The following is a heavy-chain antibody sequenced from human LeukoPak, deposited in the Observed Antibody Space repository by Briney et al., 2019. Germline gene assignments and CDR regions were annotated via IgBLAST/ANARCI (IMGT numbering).Heavy chain of an antibody. CDR3: ARDPMKYSSSWYANWFDP. Sequence: ASVKASCKASGYTFTSYGISWVRQAPGQGLEWMGWISAYNGNTNYAQKLQGRVTMTTDTSTSTAYMELRSLRSDDTAVYYCARDPMKYSSSWYANWFDPWGQGTLVTVSS. J-gene: IGHJ5*02. D-gene: IGHD6-13*01. CDR1: GYTFTSYG. CDR2: ISAYNGNT. V-gene: IGHV1-18*01.